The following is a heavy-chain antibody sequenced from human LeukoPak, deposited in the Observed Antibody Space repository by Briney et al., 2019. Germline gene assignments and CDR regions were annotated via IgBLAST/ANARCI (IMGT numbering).Heavy chain of an antibody. CDR3: ASLGGVIES. D-gene: IGHD3-16*01. J-gene: IGHJ4*02. CDR2: IYHSGST. V-gene: IGHV4-30-2*01. Sequence: SQTLSLTCAVSGGSISSGGYSWSWIRQPPGKGLEWIGYIYHSGSTYYNPSLKSRVTISVDRSKNQFSLKLSSVTAADTAVYYCASLGGVIESWGQGTLVTVSS. CDR1: GGSISSGGYS.